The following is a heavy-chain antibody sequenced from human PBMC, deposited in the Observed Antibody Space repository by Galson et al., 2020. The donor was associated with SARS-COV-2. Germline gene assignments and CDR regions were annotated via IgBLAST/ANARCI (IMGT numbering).Heavy chain of an antibody. D-gene: IGHD3-9*01. CDR2: IWYDGSNK. J-gene: IGHJ6*02. CDR3: ARDSRYYDCVTVYDGPSVYFYDGMDV. Sequence: GGYLRLSCAASGFTFSSYGMHWVRQAPGKGLEWVAVIWYDGSNKYYADSVKGRFTISRDNSKNTLYLQMNSLRAEDTAGYYCARDSRYYDCVTVYDGPSVYFYDGMDVWGQGTTVTVSS. CDR1: GFTFSSYG. V-gene: IGHV3-33*01.